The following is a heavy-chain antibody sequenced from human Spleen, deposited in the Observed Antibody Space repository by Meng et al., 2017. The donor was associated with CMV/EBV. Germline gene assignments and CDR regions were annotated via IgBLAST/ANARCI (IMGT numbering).Heavy chain of an antibody. D-gene: IGHD6-19*01. V-gene: IGHV4-34*01. J-gene: IGHJ5*02. Sequence: TCGVNGGSFSDSDWSWIRQPPDKGLEWIGEINQSGSTNYNPSLKSRVTMSLDTSKNQFSLKLSSVTAADTAVYYCARMLWAIAVAGTWGQGTLVTVSS. CDR3: ARMLWAIAVAGT. CDR1: GGSFSDSD. CDR2: INQSGST.